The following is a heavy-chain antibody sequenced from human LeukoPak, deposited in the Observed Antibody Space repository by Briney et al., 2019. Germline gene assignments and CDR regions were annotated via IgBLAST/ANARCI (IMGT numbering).Heavy chain of an antibody. D-gene: IGHD4-17*01. Sequence: SETLSLTCTVSGGSISSGGYYWSWIRQHPGKGLEWIGYIYYSGSTYYNPSLKSRVTISVDTSKNQFSLKLSSVTAADTAVYYCATATVTASDAFDYWGQGTLVTVSS. CDR3: ATATVTASDAFDY. CDR1: GGSISSGGYY. V-gene: IGHV4-31*03. J-gene: IGHJ4*02. CDR2: IYYSGST.